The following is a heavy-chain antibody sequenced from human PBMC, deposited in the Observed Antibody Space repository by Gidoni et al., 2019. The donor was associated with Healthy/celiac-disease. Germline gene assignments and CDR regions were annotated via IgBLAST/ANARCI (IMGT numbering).Heavy chain of an antibody. D-gene: IGHD2-15*01. CDR3: ATDLSGGLNWFDP. V-gene: IGHV1-69-2*01. J-gene: IGHJ5*02. CDR1: VYTFSDYY. CDR2: VDPEDGET. Sequence: EVQLVQSGAEVKKPGATVKLSCKVPVYTFSDYYMHRVQQAPGKGLEWMGLVDPEDGETIYAEKFQGRVTITADTSTDTAYMELSSLRSEDTAVYYCATDLSGGLNWFDPWGQGTLVTVSS.